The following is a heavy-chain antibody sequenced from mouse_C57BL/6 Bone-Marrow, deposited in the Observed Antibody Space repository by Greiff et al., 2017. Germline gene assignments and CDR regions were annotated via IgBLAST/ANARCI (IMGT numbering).Heavy chain of an antibody. J-gene: IGHJ4*01. Sequence: VQLQQSGAELVRPGASVKLSCTASGFNIKDDYMHWVKQRPEQGLEWIGWIDPENGDTEYASKFQGKATITADTSSNTAYLQLSSLTSEDTAVYYCTTGYYYAMDDWGQGTSVTVAS. D-gene: IGHD2-2*01. CDR2: IDPENGDT. CDR1: GFNIKDDY. CDR3: TTGYYYAMDD. V-gene: IGHV14-4*01.